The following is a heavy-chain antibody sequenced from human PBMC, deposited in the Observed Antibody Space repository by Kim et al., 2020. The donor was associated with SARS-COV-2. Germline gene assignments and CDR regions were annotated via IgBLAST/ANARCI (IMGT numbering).Heavy chain of an antibody. Sequence: SETLSLTCFVSGGSVSSSDYYWGWFRQPAGQGLEWMGTIYYDGRTYNNPSFEARVSMSIDTSQNRFSLMLRSVTAADTATYYCAGENDFKNFAWVTPWG. CDR1: GGSVSSSDYY. J-gene: IGHJ5*02. CDR2: IYYDGRT. CDR3: AGENDFKNFAWVTP. V-gene: IGHV4-39*02. D-gene: IGHD2-21*02.